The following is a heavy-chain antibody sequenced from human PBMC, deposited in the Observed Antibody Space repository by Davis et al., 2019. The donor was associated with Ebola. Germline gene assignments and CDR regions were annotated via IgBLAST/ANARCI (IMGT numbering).Heavy chain of an antibody. CDR3: ARVAVVTGDY. J-gene: IGHJ4*02. D-gene: IGHD4-23*01. CDR2: IYYSGST. Sequence: PSETLSLTCTVSGGSISSYYWSWIRQPPGKGLEWIGYIYYSGSTNYNPSLKSRVTISVDTSKNQFSLKLSSVTAADTAVYYCARVAVVTGDYWGQGTLVTVSS. CDR1: GGSISSYY. V-gene: IGHV4-59*12.